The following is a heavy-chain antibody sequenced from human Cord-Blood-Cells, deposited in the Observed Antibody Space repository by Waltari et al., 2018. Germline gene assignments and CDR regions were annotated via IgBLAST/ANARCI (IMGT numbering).Heavy chain of an antibody. CDR1: GGTFSSSA. J-gene: IGHJ1*01. CDR3: ARGMRASGSYYEAEYFQH. CDR2: IIPILGTA. V-gene: IGHV1-69*01. Sequence: QVQLVQSGAEVKKPGSSVKVSCKASGGTFSSSAISWVRQAPGQGLEWMGGIIPILGTANYAQKFQGRVTITADESTSTAYMELSSLRSEDTAVYYCARGMRASGSYYEAEYFQHWGQGTLVTVSS. D-gene: IGHD1-26*01.